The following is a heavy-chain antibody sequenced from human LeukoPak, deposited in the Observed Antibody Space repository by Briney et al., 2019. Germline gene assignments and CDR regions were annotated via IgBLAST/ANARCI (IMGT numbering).Heavy chain of an antibody. CDR1: GFTFSSYW. CDR2: IKQDGSEK. V-gene: IGHV3-7*03. D-gene: IGHD2-8*01. Sequence: GGSLRLSCAASGFTFSSYWMSWVRQAPGKGLEWVANIKQDGSEKYFVDSVKGRFTMSRDNAKNSLYLQMSSLRAEDTAVYYCARSRYCVNGICSYFDYWGQGTLVTVSS. J-gene: IGHJ4*02. CDR3: ARSRYCVNGICSYFDY.